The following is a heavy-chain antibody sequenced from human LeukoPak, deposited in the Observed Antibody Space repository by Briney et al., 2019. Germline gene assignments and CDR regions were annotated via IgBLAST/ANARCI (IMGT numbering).Heavy chain of an antibody. CDR2: IYYSGST. J-gene: IGHJ3*02. CDR1: GGSVSSGSYY. V-gene: IGHV4-61*01. CDR3: ARVLAAARDAFDI. Sequence: PSETLSLTCTVSGGSVSSGSYYWSWIRQPPGKGLEWIGYIYYSGSTNYNPSLKSRVTISVDTSKNQFSLKLSSVTAADTAVYYCARVLAAARDAFDIWGQGTMVTVSS. D-gene: IGHD6-13*01.